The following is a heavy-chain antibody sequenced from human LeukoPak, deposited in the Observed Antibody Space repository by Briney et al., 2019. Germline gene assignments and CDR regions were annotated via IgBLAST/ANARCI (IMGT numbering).Heavy chain of an antibody. D-gene: IGHD4-17*01. CDR1: GGSISSGGYY. CDR2: MYYSGSP. J-gene: IGHJ2*01. CDR3: ARDRTTVTGREWYFDL. Sequence: SQTLSLTCTVSGGSISSGGYYWTWIRQHPGKGLERIGYMYYSGSPHYNPSLKSRVTMSVDTSKNQFSLILGAVTVADTAVYYCARDRTTVTGREWYFDLWGRGTLVTVSS. V-gene: IGHV4-31*03.